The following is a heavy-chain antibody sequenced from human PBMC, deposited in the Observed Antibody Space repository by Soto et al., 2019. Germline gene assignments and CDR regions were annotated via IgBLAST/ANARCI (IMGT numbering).Heavy chain of an antibody. CDR3: ARVMVRGVIIHYYYYGMDV. Sequence: VASVKVSCKASGYTFTGYYMHWVRQAPGQGLEWMGWINPNSGGTNYAQKFQGRVTMTRDTSISTAYMELSRLRSDDTAVYYCARVMVRGVIIHYYYYGMDVWGQGTTVTVS. CDR2: INPNSGGT. D-gene: IGHD3-10*01. J-gene: IGHJ6*02. CDR1: GYTFTGYY. V-gene: IGHV1-2*02.